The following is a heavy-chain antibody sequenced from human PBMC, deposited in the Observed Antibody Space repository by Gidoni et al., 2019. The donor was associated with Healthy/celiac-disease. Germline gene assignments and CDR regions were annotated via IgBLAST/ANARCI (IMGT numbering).Heavy chain of an antibody. J-gene: IGHJ4*02. CDR1: FGDYY. CDR2: ISSSGSTI. CDR3: ASRPWEIDY. D-gene: IGHD1-26*01. V-gene: IGHV3-11*01. Sequence: FGDYYMSWIRQATGKGLEWVSYISSSGSTIYYADSVKGRFTISRDNAKNSLYLQMNSLRAEDTAVYYCASRPWEIDYWGQGTLVTVSS.